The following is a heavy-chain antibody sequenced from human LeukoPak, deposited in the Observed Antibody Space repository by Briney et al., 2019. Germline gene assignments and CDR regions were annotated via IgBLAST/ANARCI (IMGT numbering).Heavy chain of an antibody. D-gene: IGHD1-26*01. Sequence: GASVKVSFKASGYTFTSYYMHWVRQAPGQGLEWMGLINPSGSSTSYAQKFQGRLSLTRDVSATTDYMELSSLTSEDTAVYYCARDNSVGDIAWWFDPWGQGTLVTVSS. CDR3: ARDNSVGDIAWWFDP. J-gene: IGHJ5*02. V-gene: IGHV1-46*01. CDR2: INPSGSST. CDR1: GYTFTSYY.